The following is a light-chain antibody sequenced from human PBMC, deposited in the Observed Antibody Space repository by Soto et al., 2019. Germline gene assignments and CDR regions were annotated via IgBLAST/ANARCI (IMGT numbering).Light chain of an antibody. CDR3: QQRSNWLRT. CDR1: QSVSNNY. Sequence: EIVLTQSPGTLSLSPGERATLSCRASQSVSNNYLAWYQQKPGQAPRLLIYDASNRATGIPARFSGSGSGTDFTLTISSLEPEDFAVYYCQQRSNWLRTFGGGTKVDI. J-gene: IGKJ4*01. CDR2: DAS. V-gene: IGKV3-11*01.